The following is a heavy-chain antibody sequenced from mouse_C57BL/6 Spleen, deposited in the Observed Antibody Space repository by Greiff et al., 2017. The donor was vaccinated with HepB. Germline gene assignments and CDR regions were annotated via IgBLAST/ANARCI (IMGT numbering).Heavy chain of an antibody. D-gene: IGHD1-1*01. J-gene: IGHJ1*03. CDR2: IDPSDSYT. V-gene: IGHV1-69*01. CDR3: ARYYYGGYFDV. CDR1: GYTFTSYW. Sequence: QVQLQQPGAELVMPGASVKLSCKASGYTFTSYWMHWVKQRPGQGLEWIGEIDPSDSYTNYNQKFKGKSTLTVDKSSSTAYMQLSSLTSEDSAVYNCARYYYGGYFDVWGTGTTVTVSS.